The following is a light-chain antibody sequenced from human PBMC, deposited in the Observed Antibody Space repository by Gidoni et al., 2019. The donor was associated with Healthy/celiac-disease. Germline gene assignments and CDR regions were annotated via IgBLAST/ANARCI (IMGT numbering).Light chain of an antibody. J-gene: IGKJ5*01. Sequence: DIQMTQSPSSLSASVGDRVTITCRASQSISSYLNWYQQKPGKVTKLLIYAASSLQSGVPSRFSGSGSGTDFTLTFSSLQPEDLATYYCQQGYSTPSITFGQGTRLEIK. CDR3: QQGYSTPSIT. V-gene: IGKV1-39*01. CDR1: QSISSY. CDR2: AAS.